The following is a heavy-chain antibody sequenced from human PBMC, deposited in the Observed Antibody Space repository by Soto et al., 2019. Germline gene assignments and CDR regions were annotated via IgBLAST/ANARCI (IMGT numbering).Heavy chain of an antibody. D-gene: IGHD4-17*01. J-gene: IGHJ6*02. CDR1: GFTFCNYW. Sequence: EEKLLESGGGSVQPGGSLRLSCAASGFTFCNYWMHWVRQAPGKGLVWVSRINIDGSGTTYADSVKGRFTISRDNAKNTVFLEMKNLRAEDTAVYYCARDSYAPHVWGQGTTVTVSS. CDR3: ARDSYAPHV. CDR2: INIDGSGT. V-gene: IGHV3-74*03.